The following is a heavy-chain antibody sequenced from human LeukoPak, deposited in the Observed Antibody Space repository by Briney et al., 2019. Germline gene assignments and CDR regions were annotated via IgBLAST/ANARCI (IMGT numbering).Heavy chain of an antibody. CDR2: INHSGST. D-gene: IGHD3-10*01. J-gene: IGHJ4*02. CDR1: GCPFSGYY. Sequence: PSETLSLTCAAYGCPFSGYYWSWVRQPPGKGLEWIGEINHSGSTNYYPSLKSRVTISVDTSKNQYSLKLSSVTAADTAVYYCARGRYYGSGSYYNVLDLDYWGQGTLVTVSS. CDR3: ARGRYYGSGSYYNVLDLDY. V-gene: IGHV4-34*01.